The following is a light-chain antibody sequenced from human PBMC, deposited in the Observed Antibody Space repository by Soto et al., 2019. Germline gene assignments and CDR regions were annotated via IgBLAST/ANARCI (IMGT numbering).Light chain of an antibody. Sequence: QSVLTQPASVSGSPGQSITISCTGTYSDVGAYTYVSWYQHHPGKAPKLMVSGVSNRPSGVSDRFSGSKSGNTASLTISGLQAEDEADYYCSSYTTSSTYVFGTGTKLTVL. CDR3: SSYTTSSTYV. CDR1: YSDVGAYTY. V-gene: IGLV2-14*03. CDR2: GVS. J-gene: IGLJ1*01.